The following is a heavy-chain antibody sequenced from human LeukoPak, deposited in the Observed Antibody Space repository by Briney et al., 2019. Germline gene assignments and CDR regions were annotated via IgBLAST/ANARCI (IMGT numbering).Heavy chain of an antibody. J-gene: IGHJ4*02. CDR2: IYSVSDT. V-gene: IGHV3-53*01. CDR3: ARWGYDSSGSYRDN. Sequence: GGSLRLSCAASGFSVSSNYMTWVRQAPGKGLQWVSVIYSVSDTFYADSVKGRFTISRDNSKNTVSLQMNSLRADDTAVYYCARWGYDSSGSYRDNWGQGTLVTVSS. D-gene: IGHD3-22*01. CDR1: GFSVSSNY.